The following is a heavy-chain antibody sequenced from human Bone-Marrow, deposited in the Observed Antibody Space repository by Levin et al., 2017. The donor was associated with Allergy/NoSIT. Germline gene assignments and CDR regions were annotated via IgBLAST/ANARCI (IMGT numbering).Heavy chain of an antibody. Sequence: GGSLRLSCAASGFSVINNHMSWVRQAPGKGLEWLALISSDGDTSYTDSVRGRLTISRDISRNMVYLQINSLRAEDTAVYYCARDTHARDRADYWGQGTLVVVSS. CDR1: GFSVINNH. CDR3: ARDTHARDRADY. CDR2: ISSDGDT. V-gene: IGHV3-53*01. J-gene: IGHJ4*02.